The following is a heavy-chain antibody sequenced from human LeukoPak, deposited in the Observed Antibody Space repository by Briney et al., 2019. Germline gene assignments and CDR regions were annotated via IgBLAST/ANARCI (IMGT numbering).Heavy chain of an antibody. D-gene: IGHD3-22*01. CDR3: ASLTYYYDSSGYSSIDYFDY. CDR1: GFTFSSYA. V-gene: IGHV3-23*01. Sequence: GGSLRLSCVVSGFTFSSYAMSWVRQAPGKGLEWVSAISGSGGSTYYADSVKGRFTISRDNSKNTLYLQMNSLRAEDTAVYYCASLTYYYDSSGYSSIDYFDYWGQGTLVTVSS. CDR2: ISGSGGST. J-gene: IGHJ4*02.